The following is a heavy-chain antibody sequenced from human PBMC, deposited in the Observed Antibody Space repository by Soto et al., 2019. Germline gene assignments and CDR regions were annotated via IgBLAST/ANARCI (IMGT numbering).Heavy chain of an antibody. CDR3: ARENGLPGHNYAMDV. J-gene: IGHJ6*02. CDR2: ISFSGDVT. D-gene: IGHD2-8*01. CDR1: GFSFSGYY. V-gene: IGHV3-11*01. Sequence: RLSCAASGFSFSGYYMSWIRQAPGKGLEWVSYISFSGDVTRYSDSVEGRFTVSRDNAKKSLYLQMNSLRVEDTAVYYCARENGLPGHNYAMDVWGQGTTVTVSS.